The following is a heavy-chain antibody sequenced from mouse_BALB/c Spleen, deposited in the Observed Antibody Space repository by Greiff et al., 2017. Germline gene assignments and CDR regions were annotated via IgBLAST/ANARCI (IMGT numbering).Heavy chain of an antibody. CDR1: GFNIKDYY. V-gene: IGHV14-4*02. CDR2: IDPENGDT. Sequence: EVQLQQSGAELVRSGASVKLSCTASGFNIKDYYMHWVKQRPEQGLEWIGWIDPENGDTEYAPKFQGKATMTADTSSNTAYLQLSSLTSEDTAVYYCTASYGNSFDYWGQGTTLTVSS. J-gene: IGHJ2*01. CDR3: TASYGNSFDY. D-gene: IGHD2-10*01.